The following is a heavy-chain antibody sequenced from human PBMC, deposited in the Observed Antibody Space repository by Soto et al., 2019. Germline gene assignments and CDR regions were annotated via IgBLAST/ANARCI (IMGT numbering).Heavy chain of an antibody. J-gene: IGHJ4*02. CDR3: ARGPFLYGDRPYYFDY. V-gene: IGHV4-59*01. CDR2: IYYSGST. Sequence: SETLSLTCTVSGGSISSYYWSWIRQPPGKGLEWIGYIYYSGSTNYNPSLKSRVTISVDTSKNQFSLKLSSVTAADTAVYYCARGPFLYGDRPYYFDYWGQGTLVTVSS. CDR1: GGSISSYY. D-gene: IGHD4-17*01.